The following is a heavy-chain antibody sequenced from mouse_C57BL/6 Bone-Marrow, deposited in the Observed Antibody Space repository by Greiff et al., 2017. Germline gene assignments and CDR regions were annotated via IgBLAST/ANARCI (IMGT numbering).Heavy chain of an antibody. D-gene: IGHD1-1*02. CDR1: GFNIKNTY. CDR2: IDPANGNT. CDR3: ARDRVVARGFGY. Sequence: EVQLQQSVAELVRPGASVKLSCTASGFNIKNTYMNWVKQRPEQGLEWIGRIDPANGNTKYAPKFKGKATLTADTSSNTAYLQLSSLTSADTAIYEGARDRVVARGFGYWGQGTLVTVSA. V-gene: IGHV14-3*01. J-gene: IGHJ3*01.